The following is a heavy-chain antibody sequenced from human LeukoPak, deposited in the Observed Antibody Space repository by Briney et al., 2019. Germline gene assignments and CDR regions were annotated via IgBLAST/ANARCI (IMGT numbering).Heavy chain of an antibody. CDR1: GGSISSYY. Sequence: PSETLSLTCTVSGGSISSYYWSWFRQPAGKGLEWVGRIYITGSTNYNPSLKSRVTMSVDTSKSQFSLRLRSVTAADTAVYYCARSGGDFWSGSFAYLDYWGQGTLVTVSS. D-gene: IGHD3-3*01. CDR2: IYITGST. J-gene: IGHJ4*02. V-gene: IGHV4-4*07. CDR3: ARSGGDFWSGSFAYLDY.